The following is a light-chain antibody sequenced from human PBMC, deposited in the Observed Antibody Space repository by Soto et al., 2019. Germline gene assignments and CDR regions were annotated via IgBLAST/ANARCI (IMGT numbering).Light chain of an antibody. CDR1: SSNIGNNY. Sequence: QPVLTQPPSASGTPGQRVTISCSGGSSNIGNNYVYWYQHLPGTAPRLLIYRNNQRPSGVPDRFSGSKSGTSASLAISGLRSEDEADYYCAAWDDSLSAVVFGGGTKLTVL. V-gene: IGLV1-47*01. CDR3: AAWDDSLSAVV. CDR2: RNN. J-gene: IGLJ2*01.